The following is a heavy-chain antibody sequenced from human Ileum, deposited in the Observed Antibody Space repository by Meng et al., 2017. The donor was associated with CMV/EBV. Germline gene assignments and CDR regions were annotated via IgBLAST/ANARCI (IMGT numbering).Heavy chain of an antibody. CDR2: ISHTGST. J-gene: IGHJ4*02. D-gene: IGHD6-19*01. CDR1: GGSLTGSY. V-gene: IGHV4-34*01. Sequence: GSLRLSCAVFGGSLTGSYWSWIRQSPEKGLEWIGEISHTGSTNYNPSLRSRVLLSVGTSTNQISLKLTSLTAADAAVYYCARGVADRETTTYFDYWGQGTLVTVSS. CDR3: ARGVADRETTTYFDY.